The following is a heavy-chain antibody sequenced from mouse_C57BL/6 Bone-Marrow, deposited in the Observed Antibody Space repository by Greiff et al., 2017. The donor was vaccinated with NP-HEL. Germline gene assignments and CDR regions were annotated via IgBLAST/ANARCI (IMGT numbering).Heavy chain of an antibody. CDR2: ISDGGSYT. D-gene: IGHD2-3*01. V-gene: IGHV5-4*01. CDR3: ARDHGWLPFAY. CDR1: GFTFSSYA. J-gene: IGHJ3*01. Sequence: DVMLVESGGGLVKPGGSLKLSCAASGFTFSSYAMSWVRQTPEKRLEWVATISDGGSYTYYPDNVKGRFTISRDNAKNNLYLQMSHLKSEDTAMYYCARDHGWLPFAYWGQGTLVTVSA.